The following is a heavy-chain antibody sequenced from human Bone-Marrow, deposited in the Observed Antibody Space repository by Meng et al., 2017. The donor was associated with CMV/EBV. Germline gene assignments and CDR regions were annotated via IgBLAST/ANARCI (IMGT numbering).Heavy chain of an antibody. CDR3: ARDAQHYDFWSGYVYYYGMDV. CDR1: GFTFSSYA. J-gene: IGHJ6*01. Sequence: GSLRLSCAASGFTFSSYAMHWVRQAPGKGLEWVAVISYDGSNKYYADSVKGRFTISRDNSKNTLYLQMNSLRAEDTAVYYCARDAQHYDFWSGYVYYYGMDVWGQGTTVTGSS. V-gene: IGHV3-30-3*01. D-gene: IGHD3-3*01. CDR2: ISYDGSNK.